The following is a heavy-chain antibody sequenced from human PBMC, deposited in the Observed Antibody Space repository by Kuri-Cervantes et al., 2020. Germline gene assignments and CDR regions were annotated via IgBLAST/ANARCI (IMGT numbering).Heavy chain of an antibody. CDR2: INPNSGGT. Sequence: ASVKVSCKASGYIFTGYYMHWVRQAPGQGLEWMGWINPNSGGTNYAQKFQGRVTMTRDTSISTAYMELSRLRSDDTAVYYCARGTSYYYDSSGYEKFDYWGQGTLVTVSS. V-gene: IGHV1-2*02. CDR1: GYIFTGYY. J-gene: IGHJ4*02. CDR3: ARGTSYYYDSSGYEKFDY. D-gene: IGHD3-22*01.